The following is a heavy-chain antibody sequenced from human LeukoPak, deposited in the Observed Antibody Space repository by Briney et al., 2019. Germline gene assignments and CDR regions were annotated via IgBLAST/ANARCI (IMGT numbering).Heavy chain of an antibody. D-gene: IGHD6-6*01. Sequence: GGSLRLSCAASGFTFSSYGMLWVRQAPGKGLEWVAVIWYDGSNKYYADSVKGRFTISRDNSKNTLYLQMNSLRAEDTAVYYCARDRAFRSSSSVAGYYFDYWGQGTLVTVSS. CDR3: ARDRAFRSSSSVAGYYFDY. V-gene: IGHV3-33*01. CDR2: IWYDGSNK. CDR1: GFTFSSYG. J-gene: IGHJ4*02.